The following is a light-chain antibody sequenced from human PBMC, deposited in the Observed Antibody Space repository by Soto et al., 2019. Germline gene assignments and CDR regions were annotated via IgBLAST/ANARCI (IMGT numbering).Light chain of an antibody. CDR3: QQYGSSGT. CDR2: RVS. J-gene: IGKJ1*01. V-gene: IGKV2-28*01. Sequence: DILLTQIPPSLPVNPGEPASISCSSSHSLLHTKGYSYLHWCLQKPGQSPQPLIYRVSNHLSGVPSRFSGSGSGTDFTLTISRLEPEDFAVYYCQQYGSSGTCGQGTTGDIK. CDR1: HSLLHTKGYSY.